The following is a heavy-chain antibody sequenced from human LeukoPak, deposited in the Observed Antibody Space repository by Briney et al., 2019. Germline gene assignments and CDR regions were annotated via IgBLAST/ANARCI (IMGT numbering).Heavy chain of an antibody. CDR1: GFTFSSYG. Sequence: HPGGSLRLSCAASGFTFSSYGMSWVRQAPGKGLEWVSAISGSGGSTYYADSVKGRFTISRDNSKNTLYLQMNSLRAEDTAVYYCARGPGGSGWYSTYYYYMDVWGKGTTVTISS. V-gene: IGHV3-23*01. CDR3: ARGPGGSGWYSTYYYYMDV. CDR2: ISGSGGST. D-gene: IGHD6-19*01. J-gene: IGHJ6*03.